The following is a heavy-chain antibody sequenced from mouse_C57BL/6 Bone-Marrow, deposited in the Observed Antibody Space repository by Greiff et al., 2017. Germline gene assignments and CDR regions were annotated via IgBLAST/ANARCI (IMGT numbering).Heavy chain of an antibody. CDR2: ISNGGGST. CDR3: ARHGDAYYSNYPFAY. J-gene: IGHJ3*01. V-gene: IGHV5-12*01. CDR1: GFTFSDYY. Sequence: EVMLVESGGGLVQPGGSLKLSCAASGFTFSDYYMYWVRQTPEKRLEWVAYISNGGGSTYYPDTVKGRFTISRDNAKNTLYLQMSRLKSEDTAMYYCARHGDAYYSNYPFAYWGQGTLVTVSA. D-gene: IGHD2-5*01.